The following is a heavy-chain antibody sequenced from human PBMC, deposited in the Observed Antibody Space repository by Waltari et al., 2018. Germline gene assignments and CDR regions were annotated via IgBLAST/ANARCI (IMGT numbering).Heavy chain of an antibody. CDR2: ISYDGSNK. V-gene: IGHV3-30*01. Sequence: QVQLVESGGGVVQPGRSLRLSCAASGFTLSSYARHWVRQAPGKGLEWVAVISYDGSNKYYADSVKGRFTISRDNSKNTLYLQMNSLRAEDTAEYYCAREGSGSLSYDYWGQGTLVTVSS. J-gene: IGHJ4*02. CDR1: GFTLSSYA. CDR3: AREGSGSLSYDY. D-gene: IGHD1-26*01.